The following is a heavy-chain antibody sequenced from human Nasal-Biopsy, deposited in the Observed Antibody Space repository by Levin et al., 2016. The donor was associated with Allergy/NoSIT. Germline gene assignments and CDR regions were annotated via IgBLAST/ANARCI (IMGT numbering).Heavy chain of an antibody. CDR2: ITKDGNNK. CDR1: GFTFSRHW. D-gene: IGHD5-12*01. CDR3: IVATGDY. Sequence: GESLKISCAASGFTFSRHWMSWVRQGPGKGFEWVAVITKDGNNKRYADSVRGRFTISRDNVKNTLYLQMNSLRAEDMAVYYCIVATGDYWGQGALVAVSS. V-gene: IGHV3-30*03. J-gene: IGHJ4*02.